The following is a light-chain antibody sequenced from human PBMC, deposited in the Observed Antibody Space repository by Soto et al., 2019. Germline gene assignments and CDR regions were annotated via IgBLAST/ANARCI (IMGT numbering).Light chain of an antibody. CDR1: QGISSA. CDR3: QQFNSYPPT. J-gene: IGKJ4*01. CDR2: DAS. V-gene: IGKV1-13*02. Sequence: AIQLTQSPSSLSASVGDRVTITRRASQGISSALAWYQQKPGKGPQLLIYDASTLESGVPSRFSGSGSGTDFTLTISSLQPEDFALYFCQQFNSYPPTFGGGTKVEIK.